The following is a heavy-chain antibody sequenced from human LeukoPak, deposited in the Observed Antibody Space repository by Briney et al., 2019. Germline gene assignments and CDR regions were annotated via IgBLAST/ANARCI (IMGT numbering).Heavy chain of an antibody. J-gene: IGHJ5*02. CDR3: ARGSGDQLPQNWFDP. Sequence: SETLSLTCTVSGGSISSSSYYWGWIRQPPGKGLEWIGSIYYSGSTYYNPSLKSRVTISVDTSKNQFSLKLSSVTAADTAVYYCARGSGDQLPQNWFDPWGQGTLVTVSS. CDR1: GGSISSSSYY. CDR2: IYYSGST. V-gene: IGHV4-39*07. D-gene: IGHD2-2*01.